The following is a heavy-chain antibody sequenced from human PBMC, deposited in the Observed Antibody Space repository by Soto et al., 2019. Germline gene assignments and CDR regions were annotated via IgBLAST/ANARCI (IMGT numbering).Heavy chain of an antibody. Sequence: ASVKVSCKASGYTFTSYCISWVRQAPGQGLEWMGWISAYNGNTNYAQKLQGRVTMTTDTSTSTAYMELRSLRSDDTAVYYCARDLGDSSGYYSTNWFDPWGQGTLVTVSS. CDR1: GYTFTSYC. CDR2: ISAYNGNT. J-gene: IGHJ5*02. D-gene: IGHD3-22*01. CDR3: ARDLGDSSGYYSTNWFDP. V-gene: IGHV1-18*01.